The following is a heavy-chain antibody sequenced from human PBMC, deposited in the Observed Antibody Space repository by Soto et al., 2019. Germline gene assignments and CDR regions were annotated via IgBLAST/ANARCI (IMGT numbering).Heavy chain of an antibody. Sequence: SETLSLTCTVSGGSISSYYWSWIRQPPGKGLEWIGYIYYRGSTNYNPSLKSRVTISVDTSKNQFSLKLCSVTAADTAVYFCARYPEKSRSSWCAFDIWGQGTMVTVSS. V-gene: IGHV4-59*01. D-gene: IGHD6-13*01. CDR3: ARYPEKSRSSWCAFDI. J-gene: IGHJ3*02. CDR1: GGSISSYY. CDR2: IYYRGST.